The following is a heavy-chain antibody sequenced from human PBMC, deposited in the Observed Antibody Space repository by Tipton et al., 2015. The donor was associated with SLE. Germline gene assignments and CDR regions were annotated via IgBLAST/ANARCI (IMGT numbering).Heavy chain of an antibody. CDR1: GGSISNYS. D-gene: IGHD2-2*01. Sequence: LRLSCTVSGGSISNYSWSWIRQPPGKGLEWIGYIYYSGSTYYNPSLKSRVTISVDTSKNQFSLKLSSVTAADTAVYYCAREGCSSTSCYGYYYMDVWGKGTTVAVSS. CDR3: AREGCSSTSCYGYYYMDV. V-gene: IGHV4-59*12. CDR2: IYYSGST. J-gene: IGHJ6*03.